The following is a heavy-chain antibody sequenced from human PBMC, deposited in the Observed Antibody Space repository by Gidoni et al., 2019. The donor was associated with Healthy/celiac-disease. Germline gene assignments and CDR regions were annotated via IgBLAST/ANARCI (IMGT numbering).Heavy chain of an antibody. CDR1: AGSISTGGYY. V-gene: IGHV4-31*03. D-gene: IGHD6-6*01. CDR3: ARGKLPSSSSLYNWFDP. CDR2: IYYSGST. Sequence: QVQLQESGPGLVKPSQTLSLTCTVPAGSISTGGYYWSWIRQHPGTGLEWIGYIYYSGSTYYNPSLKSRVTISVDTSKNQFSLKLSSVTAADTAVYYCARGKLPSSSSLYNWFDPWGQGTLVTVSS. J-gene: IGHJ5*02.